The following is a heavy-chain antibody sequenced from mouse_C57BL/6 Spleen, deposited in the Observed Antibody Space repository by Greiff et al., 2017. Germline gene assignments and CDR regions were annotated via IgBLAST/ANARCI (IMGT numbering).Heavy chain of an antibody. J-gene: IGHJ2*01. CDR1: GYTFTDYY. Sequence: VQLKQSGPVLVKPGASVKMSCKASGYTFTDYYMNWVKQSHGKSLEWIGVINPYNGGTSYNQKFKGKATLTVDKSSSTAYMELNSLTSEDSAVYYCAREDYDVRGFNYWGQGTTLTVSS. CDR3: AREDYDVRGFNY. CDR2: INPYNGGT. D-gene: IGHD2-4*01. V-gene: IGHV1-19*01.